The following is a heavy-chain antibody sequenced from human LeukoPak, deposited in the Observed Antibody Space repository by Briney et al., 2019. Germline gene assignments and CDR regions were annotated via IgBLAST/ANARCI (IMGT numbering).Heavy chain of an antibody. CDR2: IIPILGIA. CDR1: GGTFSSYA. D-gene: IGHD5-12*01. Sequence: GASVKVYCKASGGTFSSYAISWVRQAPGQGLAWMRRIIPILGIANYAQKFQGRVTITADKSTSTAYMELSSLRSEDTAVYYCAMRGSGYDSRFDYWGQGTLVTVSS. V-gene: IGHV1-69*04. J-gene: IGHJ4*02. CDR3: AMRGSGYDSRFDY.